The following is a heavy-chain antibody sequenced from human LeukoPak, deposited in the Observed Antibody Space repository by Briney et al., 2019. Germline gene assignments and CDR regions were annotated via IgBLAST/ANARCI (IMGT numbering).Heavy chain of an antibody. CDR2: MNPNSGNT. CDR1: GYTFTSYG. Sequence: ASVKVSCKASGYTFTSYGINWVRQATGQGLEWMGWMNPNSGNTGYAQKFQGRVTITRNTSISTAYMELSSLRSEDTAVYYCARAVYYDFWSGYYYYYMDVWGKGTTVTVSS. CDR3: ARAVYYDFWSGYYYYYMDV. V-gene: IGHV1-8*03. J-gene: IGHJ6*03. D-gene: IGHD3-3*01.